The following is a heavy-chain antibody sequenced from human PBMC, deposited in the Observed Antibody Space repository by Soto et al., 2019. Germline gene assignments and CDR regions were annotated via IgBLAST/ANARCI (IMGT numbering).Heavy chain of an antibody. CDR2: ISNSFSDGNT. Sequence: EVQLLESGGGLVQPGGSLRLSCAASGFTFSNYAMNWVRQAPGKGLEWVSAISNSFSDGNTHYADSVKGQFTICRDNDKNTVFLEMNSLRAEDTAVYYCAKFFSPEGGNYFDYWGQGTLVTVSS. V-gene: IGHV3-23*01. J-gene: IGHJ4*02. CDR1: GFTFSNYA. CDR3: AKFFSPEGGNYFDY.